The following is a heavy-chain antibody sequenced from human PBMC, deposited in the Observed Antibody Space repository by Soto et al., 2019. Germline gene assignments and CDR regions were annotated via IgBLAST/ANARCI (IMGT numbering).Heavy chain of an antibody. Sequence: GGSLRLSCVASGFFLRDFGMHWVRQAPGKGLEWVSVIWYDGSNTYQGESVKGRFTMSRDISKNTLYLQMDSLRPEDTAVYYCAKYPTTVTTYFDYWGQGTLVTVSS. V-gene: IGHV3-33*06. CDR3: AKYPTTVTTYFDY. J-gene: IGHJ4*02. CDR2: IWYDGSNT. CDR1: GFFLRDFG. D-gene: IGHD4-17*01.